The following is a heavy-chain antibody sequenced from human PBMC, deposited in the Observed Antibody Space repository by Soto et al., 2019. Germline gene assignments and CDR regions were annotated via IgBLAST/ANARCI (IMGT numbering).Heavy chain of an antibody. CDR3: ARYSSSDFDY. J-gene: IGHJ4*02. V-gene: IGHV4-59*01. Sequence: LSLTCTVSGGSISSYYWSWIRQPPGKGLEWIGYIYYSGSTNYNPSLKSRVTISVDTSKNQFSLKLSSVTAADTAVYYCARYSSSDFDYWGQGTLVTVSS. CDR2: IYYSGST. D-gene: IGHD6-6*01. CDR1: GGSISSYY.